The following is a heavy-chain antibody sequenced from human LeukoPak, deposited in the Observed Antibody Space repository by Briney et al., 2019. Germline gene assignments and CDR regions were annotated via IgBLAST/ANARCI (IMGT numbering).Heavy chain of an antibody. Sequence: GGSLRLSCAASGFTFSSYRMNWVRQAPGKGLEWVSAISGGSGFIYYADSVKDRFSISRDNAKNSLYLQMSSLRPEDTAVYYCATQLAMAGTFDYWGQGTLVTVSS. D-gene: IGHD6-19*01. CDR1: GFTFSSYR. CDR2: ISGGSGFI. J-gene: IGHJ4*02. CDR3: ATQLAMAGTFDY. V-gene: IGHV3-21*01.